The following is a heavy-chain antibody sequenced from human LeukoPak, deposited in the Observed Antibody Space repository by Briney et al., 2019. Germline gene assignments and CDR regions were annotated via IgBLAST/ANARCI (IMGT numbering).Heavy chain of an antibody. CDR3: ARQVTRLDYDGMDV. D-gene: IGHD5-18*01. J-gene: IGHJ6*02. CDR1: GYSFTSYW. V-gene: IGHV5-51*01. CDR2: ISPGDSDT. Sequence: PGESLKISCKGSGYSFTSYWIGWVRQILGKGLEWMGIISPGDSDTSYTPHFPAQITTSADKSISTAYLQWSSLKASDTAMYYCARQVTRLDYDGMDVWGQGTTVTVSS.